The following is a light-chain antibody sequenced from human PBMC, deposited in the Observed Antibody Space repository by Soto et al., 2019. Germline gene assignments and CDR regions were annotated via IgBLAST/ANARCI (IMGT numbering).Light chain of an antibody. CDR2: DVS. J-gene: IGLJ1*01. Sequence: QSVLTQPASVSGSPGQSITISCTGTSSDVGGYNYVSWYQQHPGKAPKLMIYDVSSRPSGVSDRFSGSKSGNTASLTISGLQVEDGADYYCSSYTSSSTYVFGTGTKVPVL. V-gene: IGLV2-14*01. CDR3: SSYTSSSTYV. CDR1: SSDVGGYNY.